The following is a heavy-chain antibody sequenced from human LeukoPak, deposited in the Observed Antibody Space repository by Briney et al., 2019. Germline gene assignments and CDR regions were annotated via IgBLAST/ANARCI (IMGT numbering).Heavy chain of an antibody. V-gene: IGHV3-7*01. Sequence: GGSLRLSCAASGFAFSNHWMNWVRQAPGRGLDGVANIKYGGNEKYYVDSVKGRFTISRDDAKNSVYLQMNSLRVEDTPVYYCAKPGPGSSWYWDYYYYGMDVWGKGTTVTVSS. D-gene: IGHD6-13*01. CDR3: AKPGPGSSWYWDYYYYGMDV. J-gene: IGHJ6*04. CDR2: IKYGGNEK. CDR1: GFAFSNHW.